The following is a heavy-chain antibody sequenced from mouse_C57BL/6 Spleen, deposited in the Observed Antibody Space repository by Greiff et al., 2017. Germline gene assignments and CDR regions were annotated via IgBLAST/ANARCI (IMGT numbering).Heavy chain of an antibody. V-gene: IGHV1-69*01. Sequence: QVQLQQPGAELVMPGASVKLSCKASGYTFTSYWMHWVKQRPGQGLEWIGEIDPSDSYTNYNQTFKGKSTLTVDKSSSTAYMQLSSLTSEDSAVYYCARSGHYYGSSYKDYWGQGTTLTVSS. CDR1: GYTFTSYW. J-gene: IGHJ2*01. CDR2: IDPSDSYT. CDR3: ARSGHYYGSSYKDY. D-gene: IGHD1-1*01.